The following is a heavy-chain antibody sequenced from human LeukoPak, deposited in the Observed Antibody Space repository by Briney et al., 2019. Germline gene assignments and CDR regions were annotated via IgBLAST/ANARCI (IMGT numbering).Heavy chain of an antibody. CDR3: ARVRGTALVNMYFDY. CDR1: GFTFTSHS. CDR2: ITSSSTTI. Sequence: PGGSLRLSCATSGFTFTSHSMNWVRQAPGKGLEWVSFITSSSTTIYYADSVKGRFTTSRDNAKNSLYLQMNSLRDEDTAVYYCARVRGTALVNMYFDYWSQGTLVTVSS. D-gene: IGHD2-21*02. V-gene: IGHV3-48*02. J-gene: IGHJ4*01.